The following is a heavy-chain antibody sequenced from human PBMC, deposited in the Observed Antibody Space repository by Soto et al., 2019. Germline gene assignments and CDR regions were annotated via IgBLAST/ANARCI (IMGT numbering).Heavy chain of an antibody. D-gene: IGHD6-13*01. Sequence: EVQLVESGGGLVQPGGSLRLSCAASGFTFSSYWMHWVRQAPGKGLVWVSRINSDGSSTTYADSVKGRFTISRDNAKNTLYLQMNSLRAEDTAVYYCARGPRIAAARIDYWGQGTLVTVSS. CDR1: GFTFSSYW. V-gene: IGHV3-74*03. CDR2: INSDGSST. J-gene: IGHJ4*02. CDR3: ARGPRIAAARIDY.